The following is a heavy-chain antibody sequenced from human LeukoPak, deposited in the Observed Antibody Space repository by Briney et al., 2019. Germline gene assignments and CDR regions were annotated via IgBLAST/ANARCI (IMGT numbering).Heavy chain of an antibody. J-gene: IGHJ6*03. V-gene: IGHV4-34*01. CDR2: ISHSGTT. CDR1: GGSISSYY. D-gene: IGHD6-19*01. Sequence: SETLSLTCTVSGGSISSYYWSWIRQPPGKGLEWIGEISHSGTTNYNSSLKSRVTISVDTSKNQFSLELTSVTAADTAVYYCAASDYYYYYMDVWGRGTPVTVSS. CDR3: AASDYYYYYMDV.